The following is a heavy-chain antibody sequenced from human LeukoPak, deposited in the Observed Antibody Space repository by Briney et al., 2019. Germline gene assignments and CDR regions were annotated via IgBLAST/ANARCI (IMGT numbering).Heavy chain of an antibody. V-gene: IGHV3-23*01. CDR1: GFTFRSYA. D-gene: IGHD3-10*01. CDR3: AKDRVPDGLWNFDF. Sequence: GGSLRLSCAASGFTFRSYAVTWVRQAPGKGLEWVSAIDNSGGETFYADSVKGRFTIYRDDSKNTLFLQMNSLSVEDTAKYFCAKDRVPDGLWNFDFWGQGTPVTVSS. CDR2: IDNSGGET. J-gene: IGHJ4*02.